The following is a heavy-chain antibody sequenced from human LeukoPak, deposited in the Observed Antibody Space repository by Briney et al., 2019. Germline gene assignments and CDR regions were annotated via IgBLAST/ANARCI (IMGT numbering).Heavy chain of an antibody. Sequence: GESLKISCKGSGYTFSTYWIGWVRQMPGKGLESMGIIYPGDSDTRYSPSFQGQVIISADKSISTAYLQWSSLKASDTAMYYCASSVGIAATGTYDYWGQGTLVTVSS. J-gene: IGHJ4*02. CDR3: ASSVGIAATGTYDY. CDR1: GYTFSTYW. CDR2: IYPGDSDT. V-gene: IGHV5-51*01. D-gene: IGHD6-13*01.